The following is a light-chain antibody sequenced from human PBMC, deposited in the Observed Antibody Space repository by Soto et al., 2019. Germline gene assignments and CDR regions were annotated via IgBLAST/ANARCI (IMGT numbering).Light chain of an antibody. CDR2: GAS. Sequence: VMTQSPATLSVSPGERATLSCRASQSVSSDLAWYHQKPGQAPRLLIYGASTRATGIPARFSGSGSGTEFTLTINSLQSEDFAVYYCQQYNNWPRTFGQGTKVDIK. CDR1: QSVSSD. V-gene: IGKV3-15*01. J-gene: IGKJ1*01. CDR3: QQYNNWPRT.